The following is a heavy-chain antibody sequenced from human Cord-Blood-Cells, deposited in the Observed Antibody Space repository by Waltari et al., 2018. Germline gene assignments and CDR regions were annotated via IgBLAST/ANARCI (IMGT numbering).Heavy chain of an antibody. D-gene: IGHD7-27*01. Sequence: QVQLQESGPGLVKPSETLSLTCTVSGGSISSYYWSWIRQPPGKGLEWIGYIYYSGRPNYNPSRRSRVTTSVDTSKNQFSLKLSSVTAADTAVYYCARHQLGINNWYFDLWGRGTLVTVSS. V-gene: IGHV4-59*08. CDR2: IYYSGRP. J-gene: IGHJ2*01. CDR1: GGSISSYY. CDR3: ARHQLGINNWYFDL.